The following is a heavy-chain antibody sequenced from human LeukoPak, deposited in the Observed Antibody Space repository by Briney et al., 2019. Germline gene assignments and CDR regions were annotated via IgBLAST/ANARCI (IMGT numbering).Heavy chain of an antibody. J-gene: IGHJ4*02. V-gene: IGHV3-30*04. D-gene: IGHD4-11*01. Sequence: GGSLRLSCAASGFTFSSYAMHWVRQAPGKGLEWVAVISYDGSNKYYADSVKGRFTISRDNSKNTLYLQMNSLRAKDTAVYYCARDPTSTVTPYYFDYWGQGTLVTVSS. CDR3: ARDPTSTVTPYYFDY. CDR1: GFTFSSYA. CDR2: ISYDGSNK.